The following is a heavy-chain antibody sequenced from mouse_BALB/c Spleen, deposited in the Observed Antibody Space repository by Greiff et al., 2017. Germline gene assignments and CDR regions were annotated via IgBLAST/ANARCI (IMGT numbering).Heavy chain of an antibody. CDR3: TRDLGYGNYATGYFDY. D-gene: IGHD2-10*02. J-gene: IGHJ2*01. CDR2: ISSGGSYT. V-gene: IGHV5-6-4*01. Sequence: EVKVVESGGGLVKPGGSLKLSCAASGFTFSSYTMSWVRQTPEKRLEWVATISSGGSYTYYPDSVKGRFTISRDNAKNTLYLQMSSLKSEDTAMYYCTRDLGYGNYATGYFDYWGQGTTLTVSS. CDR1: GFTFSSYT.